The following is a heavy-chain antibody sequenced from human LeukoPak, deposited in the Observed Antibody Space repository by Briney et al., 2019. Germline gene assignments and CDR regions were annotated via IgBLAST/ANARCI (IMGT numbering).Heavy chain of an antibody. J-gene: IGHJ5*02. V-gene: IGHV4-39*07. CDR3: ARGGWTVAAPGDWFDP. CDR2: IYYSGST. Sequence: SETLSLTCTVSGGSISSSSYYWGWIRQPPGKGLEWIGSIYYSGSTYYNPSLKSRVTISVDTSKNQFSLKLSSVTAADTAVYYCARGGWTVAAPGDWFDPWGQGTLVTVSS. D-gene: IGHD6-19*01. CDR1: GGSISSSSYY.